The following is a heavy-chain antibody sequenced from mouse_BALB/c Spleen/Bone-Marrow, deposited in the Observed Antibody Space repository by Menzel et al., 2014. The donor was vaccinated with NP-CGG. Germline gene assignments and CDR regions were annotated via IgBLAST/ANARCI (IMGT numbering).Heavy chain of an antibody. J-gene: IGHJ4*01. D-gene: IGHD2-2*01. CDR3: ATGLWLRRSYYAMDR. Sequence: QVQLQPSGAELMKPGASVKISCKATGYTFSSYWIGWVKQRPGQGLEWIGEILPGSGSTNYNEKFKGKATFTADTSSNTGYMQLSSLTSEDSAVYYCATGLWLRRSYYAMDRCAQGTSVTVSS. V-gene: IGHV1-9*01. CDR1: GYTFSSYW. CDR2: ILPGSGST.